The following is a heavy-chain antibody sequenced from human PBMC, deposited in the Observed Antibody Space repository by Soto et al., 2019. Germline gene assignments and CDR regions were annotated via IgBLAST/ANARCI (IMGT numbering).Heavy chain of an antibody. J-gene: IGHJ4*02. D-gene: IGHD3-3*02. Sequence: GGSLRRSCAASGFTFSDHYMDWVRQAPGKGLEWVGRTRNKTYSYTTEYAASVKGRFFISRDDSKNSLYLQMNSLQTEDTAVYFCVRVDLAHYYLGYWGQGTLVTVSS. V-gene: IGHV3-72*01. CDR3: VRVDLAHYYLGY. CDR2: TRNKTYSYTT. CDR1: GFTFSDHY.